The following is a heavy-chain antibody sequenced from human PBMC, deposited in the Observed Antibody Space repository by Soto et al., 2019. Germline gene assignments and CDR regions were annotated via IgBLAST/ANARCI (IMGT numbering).Heavy chain of an antibody. Sequence: SETLSLTCTVSCGSISSGGYYWSWIRQHPGKGLEWIGYIYYSGSTYYNPSLKSRVTISVDTSKNQFSLKLSSVTAADTAVYYCASLFTNDFWSGYYHFDYWGQGTLVTVSS. CDR1: CGSISSGGYY. J-gene: IGHJ4*02. D-gene: IGHD3-3*01. CDR3: ASLFTNDFWSGYYHFDY. CDR2: IYYSGST. V-gene: IGHV4-31*03.